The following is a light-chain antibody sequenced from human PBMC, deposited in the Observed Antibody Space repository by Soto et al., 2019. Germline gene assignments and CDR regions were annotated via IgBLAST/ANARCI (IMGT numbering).Light chain of an antibody. J-gene: IGKJ1*01. Sequence: DIVMTQSPDSLAVSLGERATINCKSSQRVLYNSKNKNYLIWYQQKPGQAPRLLIYDVSNRATGIPARFSGSGSGTDFTLTISSLEPEDFAVYYCQQRSNWPRTFGQGTKVAIK. CDR3: QQRSNWPRT. V-gene: IGKV4-1*01. CDR1: QRVLYNSKNKNY. CDR2: DVS.